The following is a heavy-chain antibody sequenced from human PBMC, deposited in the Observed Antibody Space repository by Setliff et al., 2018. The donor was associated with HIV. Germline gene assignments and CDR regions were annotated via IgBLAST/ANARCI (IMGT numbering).Heavy chain of an antibody. D-gene: IGHD5-18*01. Sequence: SVKVSCKASGVTFSNCSTSWVRQAPGQGLEWMGGIIPMYGPAHYAQKFQGRVTITADESTTTAYMELNSLTSEDTALYYCARVGFSSRHTGDFFDSWGQGTLVTVSS. CDR2: IIPMYGPA. V-gene: IGHV1-69*13. J-gene: IGHJ4*02. CDR3: ARVGFSSRHTGDFFDS. CDR1: GVTFSNCS.